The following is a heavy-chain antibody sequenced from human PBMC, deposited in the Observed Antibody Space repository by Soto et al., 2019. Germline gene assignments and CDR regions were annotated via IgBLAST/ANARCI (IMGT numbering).Heavy chain of an antibody. CDR1: GGSFSGYY. CDR2: INHSGST. V-gene: IGHV4-34*01. D-gene: IGHD6-13*01. Sequence: LSLTCAVYGGSFSGYYWSLIRQPPGKGLEWIGEINHSGSTNYNPSLKSRVTISVDTSKNQFSLKLSSVTAADTAVYYCARRPIAAAGPNWFDPWGQGTLVTVSS. CDR3: ARRPIAAAGPNWFDP. J-gene: IGHJ5*02.